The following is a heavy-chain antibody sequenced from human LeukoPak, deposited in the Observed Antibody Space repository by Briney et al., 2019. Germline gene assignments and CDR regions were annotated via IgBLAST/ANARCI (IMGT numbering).Heavy chain of an antibody. D-gene: IGHD2-2*01. CDR1: GFTFSSYS. CDR2: ISSSSSYI. V-gene: IGHV3-21*01. CDR3: ARDAAVYCSSTSCPLGY. Sequence: GGFLRLSCAASGFTFSSYSMNWVRQAPGKGLEWVSSISSSSSYIYYADSVKGRFTISRDNAKNSLYLQMNSLRAEDTAVYYCARDAAVYCSSTSCPLGYWGQGTLVTVSS. J-gene: IGHJ4*02.